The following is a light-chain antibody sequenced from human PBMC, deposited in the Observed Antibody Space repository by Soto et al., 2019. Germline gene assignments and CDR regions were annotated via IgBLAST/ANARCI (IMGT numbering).Light chain of an antibody. Sequence: VTTESQATLSVSRGERASFSWRAGQSVSSNLAWYQQKPGQAPRLLIYGASIRATGIPARFSGSGSGTDFTLTISRLEPEDFAVYYCQQYSNWPPITFGQGTRLEIK. V-gene: IGKV3-15*01. CDR2: GAS. CDR3: QQYSNWPPIT. J-gene: IGKJ5*01. CDR1: QSVSSN.